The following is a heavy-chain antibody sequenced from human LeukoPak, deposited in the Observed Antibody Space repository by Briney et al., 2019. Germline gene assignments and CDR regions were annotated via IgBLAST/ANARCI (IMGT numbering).Heavy chain of an antibody. J-gene: IGHJ4*02. D-gene: IGHD4-17*01. V-gene: IGHV4-59*02. CDR3: VVWKGDYTVDY. Sequence: PSETLSLTCTVSGGSVSNYWSWIRRPPGRGLEWIAYLSHSGSSDSNPSLTSRVTTLVDTSKNQFSLKLTSVTAADTAVYYCVVWKGDYTVDYWGQGTLVTVSS. CDR2: LSHSGSS. CDR1: GGSVSNY.